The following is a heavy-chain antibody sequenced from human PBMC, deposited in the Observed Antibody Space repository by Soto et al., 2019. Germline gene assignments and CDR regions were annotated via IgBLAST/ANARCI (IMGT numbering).Heavy chain of an antibody. D-gene: IGHD4-17*01. CDR2: IKSKTDGGTT. Sequence: GGSLRLSCAASGFTFSNAWMNWVRQASGKGLEWVGRIKSKTDGGTTDYAAPVKGRFTISRDDSKNTLYLQMNSLKTEDTAVYYCTTRLKKMTTVTNFDKWGQVNLVTVSS. J-gene: IGHJ4*02. CDR1: GFTFSNAW. CDR3: TTRLKKMTTVTNFDK. V-gene: IGHV3-15*07.